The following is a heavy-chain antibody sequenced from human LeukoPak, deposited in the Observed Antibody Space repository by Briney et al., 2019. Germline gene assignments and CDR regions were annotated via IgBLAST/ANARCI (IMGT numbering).Heavy chain of an antibody. CDR1: GGSLSGYY. CDR2: INHRGST. Sequence: SETLSLTCAVYGGSLSGYYWSWIRQPPGKGLEWIGEINHRGSTNYNPSLKSRVTISVDTSKNQFPLKLSSVTAADTAVYYCARGAVNITIFGVVIIPEYYFDYWGQGTLVTVSS. CDR3: ARGAVNITIFGVVIIPEYYFDY. D-gene: IGHD3-3*01. J-gene: IGHJ4*02. V-gene: IGHV4-34*01.